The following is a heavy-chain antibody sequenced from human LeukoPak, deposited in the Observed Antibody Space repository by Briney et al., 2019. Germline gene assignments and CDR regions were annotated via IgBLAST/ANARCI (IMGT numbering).Heavy chain of an antibody. D-gene: IGHD5-24*01. V-gene: IGHV4-39*07. CDR3: ARLPPWLHAFDI. CDR1: GGPISSSSYY. Sequence: SETLSLTCTVSGGPISSSSYYWGWIRQPPGKGLEWIGSIYYSGSTYYNPSLKSRVTISVDTSKNQFSLKLSSVTAADTAVYYCARLPPWLHAFDIWGQGTMVTVSS. CDR2: IYYSGST. J-gene: IGHJ3*02.